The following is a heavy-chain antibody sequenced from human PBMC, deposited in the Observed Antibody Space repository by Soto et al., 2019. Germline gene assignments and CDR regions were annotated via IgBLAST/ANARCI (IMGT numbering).Heavy chain of an antibody. D-gene: IGHD2-8*02. CDR1: GFTFSTYG. CDR2: IWYDGSIK. J-gene: IGHJ6*02. CDR3: ARIDCTGNNCNPYYHYGMDV. Sequence: GGSLRLSCAASGFTFSTYGMHWVRQIPGKGLQWVAIIWYDGSIKYYADSVKGRFTISRDNSKNTLFLQMNSLRDEDTAVYYCARIDCTGNNCNPYYHYGMDVWGQGTTVTVSS. V-gene: IGHV3-33*01.